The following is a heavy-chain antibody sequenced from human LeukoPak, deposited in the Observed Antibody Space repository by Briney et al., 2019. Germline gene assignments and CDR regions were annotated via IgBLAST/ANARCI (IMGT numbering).Heavy chain of an antibody. Sequence: SETLSLTCAVSGGSISNYYWSWIRQPAGKGLEWIGRIYTSGTTNYNPSLKCRVTMSLDASKNQLSLKLSSVTAADTAVYYCARGGSGYNYWGQGTLVTVSS. J-gene: IGHJ4*02. D-gene: IGHD3-22*01. CDR3: ARGGSGYNY. V-gene: IGHV4-4*07. CDR2: IYTSGTT. CDR1: GGSISNYY.